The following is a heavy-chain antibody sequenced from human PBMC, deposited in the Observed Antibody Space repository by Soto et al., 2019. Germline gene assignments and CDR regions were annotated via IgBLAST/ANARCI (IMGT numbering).Heavy chain of an antibody. CDR2: MSSGSTSI. J-gene: IGHJ4*02. CDR3: ARVLDSFDSTGYHYYFDS. CDR1: GFTFSSYT. V-gene: IGHV3-21*01. Sequence: VHLVDSGGGVVKPGGSLRLSCTASGFTFSSYTMSWVRQAPGKGLEWVSTMSSGSTSICYADSVEGRFSISRDNAKNSLYLQMNSLGGDDTAVYFCARVLDSFDSTGYHYYFDSWGQGTPVTVSS. D-gene: IGHD3-22*01.